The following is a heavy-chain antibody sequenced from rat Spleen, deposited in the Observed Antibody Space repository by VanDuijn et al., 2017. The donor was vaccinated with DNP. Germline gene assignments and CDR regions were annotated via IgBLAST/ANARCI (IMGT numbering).Heavy chain of an antibody. J-gene: IGHJ4*01. Sequence: EVQLVESGGGLVQPGGSLKLSCAGSGFTFSGNYMAWVRQAPTKGLEWVASITYDGVGTYYRDSVKGRFTISRDISKTSLYLQMNSLKSEDTATYYCTTLITFMSGWSQGTSVTVSS. V-gene: IGHV5-20*01. D-gene: IGHD1-1*01. CDR1: GFTFSGNY. CDR2: ITYDGVGT. CDR3: TTLITFMSG.